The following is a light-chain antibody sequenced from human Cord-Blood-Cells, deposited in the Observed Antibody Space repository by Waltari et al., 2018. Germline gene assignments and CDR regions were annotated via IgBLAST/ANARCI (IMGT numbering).Light chain of an antibody. Sequence: IVVTQTPLSLFVTPGQPASISFKSSQSLLHSDGKTYLYWYLQKPGQPPQLLIYEVSHRFSGVPNSFSGSGSGKDFTLNSSRVEAEDVGVYYCLQNIQLPYTFGQGTKLEIK. V-gene: IGKV2D-29*01. CDR3: LQNIQLPYT. J-gene: IGKJ2*01. CDR1: QSLLHSDGKTY. CDR2: EVS.